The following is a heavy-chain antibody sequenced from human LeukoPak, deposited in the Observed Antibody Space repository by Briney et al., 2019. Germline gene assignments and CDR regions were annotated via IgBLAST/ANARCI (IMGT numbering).Heavy chain of an antibody. Sequence: GGSLRLSCAASGFTFSSYGMHWVRQAPGTGLEWVAVIWYDGSNKYYADSVKGRFTISRDNSKNTLYLQMNSLRAEDTAVYYCAKPSSSPAGYYYYYMDVWGKGTTVTVSS. CDR3: AKPSSSPAGYYYYYMDV. CDR2: IWYDGSNK. J-gene: IGHJ6*03. CDR1: GFTFSSYG. D-gene: IGHD6-6*01. V-gene: IGHV3-33*06.